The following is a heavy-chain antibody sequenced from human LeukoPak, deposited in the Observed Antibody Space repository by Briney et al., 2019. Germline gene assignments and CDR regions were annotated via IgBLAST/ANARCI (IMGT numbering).Heavy chain of an antibody. CDR1: GFTLSSYD. D-gene: IGHD2-21*02. J-gene: IGHJ4*02. CDR3: ARDLVVVAAISFYY. Sequence: GGSLRLSCTASGFTLSSYDMSWVRQAPGKGLEWVSAISGSGGSTYYADSVKGRFTISRDNSKNTLYLQMNSLRAEDTAVYYCARDLVVVAAISFYYWGEGTLVTVSS. CDR2: ISGSGGST. V-gene: IGHV3-23*01.